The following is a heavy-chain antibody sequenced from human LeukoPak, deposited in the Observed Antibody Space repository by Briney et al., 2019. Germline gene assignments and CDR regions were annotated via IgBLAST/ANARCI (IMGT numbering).Heavy chain of an antibody. V-gene: IGHV4-59*01. CDR3: ARGIDGYNYY. CDR2: IYYSGST. CDR1: GGSISSYY. D-gene: IGHD5-24*01. Sequence: SETLPLTYTVSGGSISSYYCSWIRQPPGKGLEWIGYIYYSGSTNYNPSLKSRVTISVDTSKNQFSLKLSSVTAADTAVYYCARGIDGYNYYWGQGTLVTVSS. J-gene: IGHJ4*02.